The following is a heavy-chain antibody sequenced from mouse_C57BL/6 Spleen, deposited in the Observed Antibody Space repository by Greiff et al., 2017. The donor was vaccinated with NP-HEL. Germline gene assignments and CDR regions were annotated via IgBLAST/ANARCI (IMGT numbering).Heavy chain of an antibody. CDR3: ARDRDGIMAFEG. V-gene: IGHV1-59*01. Sequence: QVQLQQPGAELVRPGASVKLSCKASGYTFTSYWMHWVKQRPGQGLEWIGEIDPSDSYTNYNQKFKGKATLTVDTSSSTAYMQLSSLTSEDSAVYYCARDRDGIMAFEGWGTGTTVTVAS. CDR2: IDPSDSYT. CDR1: GYTFTSYW. J-gene: IGHJ1*03. D-gene: IGHD1-1*02.